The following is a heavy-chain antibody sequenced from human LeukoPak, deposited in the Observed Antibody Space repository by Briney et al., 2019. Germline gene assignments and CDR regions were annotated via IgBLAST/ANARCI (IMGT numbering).Heavy chain of an antibody. CDR2: ISYDGSNK. Sequence: GGSLRLSCAASGFTFSSYAMHWVRQAPGKGLEWVAVISYDGSNKYYADSVKGRFTISRDNSKNTLYLQMNSLRAEDTAVYYCARGRTEFLRDWGQGTLVTVSS. CDR3: ARGRTEFLRD. D-gene: IGHD3-3*01. J-gene: IGHJ4*02. CDR1: GFTFSSYA. V-gene: IGHV3-30*04.